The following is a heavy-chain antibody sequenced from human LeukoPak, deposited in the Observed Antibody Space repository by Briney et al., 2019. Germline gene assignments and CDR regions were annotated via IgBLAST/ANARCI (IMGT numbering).Heavy chain of an antibody. V-gene: IGHV3-53*01. CDR2: IYSSGDT. Sequence: PGGSLRLPCAASGFTVSSNFMSWVRQAPGKGLEWVSVIYSSGDTYYADSVKGRFTISRDNSKNTLYLQMNSLRAEDTAVYYCARDSYYGSGSYYRYTFDYWGQGTLVTVSS. D-gene: IGHD3-10*01. J-gene: IGHJ4*02. CDR1: GFTVSSNF. CDR3: ARDSYYGSGSYYRYTFDY.